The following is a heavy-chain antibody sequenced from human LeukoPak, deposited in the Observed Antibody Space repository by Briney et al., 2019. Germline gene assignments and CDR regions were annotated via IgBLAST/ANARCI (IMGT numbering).Heavy chain of an antibody. D-gene: IGHD4-17*01. J-gene: IGHJ3*02. CDR2: ISYDGSNK. V-gene: IGHV3-30*18. Sequence: PTGRSLRLSCAASGFTFSSYGMHWVRQAPGKGLEWVAVISYDGSNKYYADSVKGRFTISRDNSKNTLYLQMNSLRAEDTAVYYCAKDLLSYTVTRVRVSAFDIWGQGTMVTVSS. CDR3: AKDLLSYTVTRVRVSAFDI. CDR1: GFTFSSYG.